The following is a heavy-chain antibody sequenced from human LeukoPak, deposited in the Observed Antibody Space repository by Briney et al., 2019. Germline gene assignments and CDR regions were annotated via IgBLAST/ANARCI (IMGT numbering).Heavy chain of an antibody. Sequence: GASVKVSCKASGYSFNDYFMHWVRQAPGQGLEWMGWINPNSDGTIYAQKFQGRVTMTRDTSINTAYMELRRLRSDDTAVYYCARPAKGYYDSSGYERGDEYFHHWGQGTLVTVSS. CDR2: INPNSDGT. CDR3: ARPAKGYYDSSGYERGDEYFHH. CDR1: GYSFNDYF. V-gene: IGHV1-2*02. J-gene: IGHJ1*01. D-gene: IGHD3-22*01.